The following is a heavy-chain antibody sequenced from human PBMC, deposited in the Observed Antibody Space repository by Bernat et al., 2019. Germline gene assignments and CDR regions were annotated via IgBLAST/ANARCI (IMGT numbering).Heavy chain of an antibody. Sequence: QLQLQESGPGLVKPSETLSLTCTVSGGSISSSSYYWGCIRQPPGKGLEWIGSIYYSGSTYYNPSLTSRVTISVDTSKNQFSLKLSSVTAADTAVYYCARRPTATKNWFDPWGQGTLVTVSS. CDR1: GGSISSSSYY. CDR3: ARRPTATKNWFDP. J-gene: IGHJ5*02. CDR2: IYYSGST. D-gene: IGHD4-17*01. V-gene: IGHV4-39*01.